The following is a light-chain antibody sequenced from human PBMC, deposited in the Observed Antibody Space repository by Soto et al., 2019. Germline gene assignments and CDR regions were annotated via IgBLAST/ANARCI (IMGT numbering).Light chain of an antibody. CDR2: KAS. V-gene: IGKV1-5*03. CDR3: QQYNGYWT. J-gene: IGKJ1*01. Sequence: DIQMTRSPSTLSASVGDRVTITCRASQSISDLLAWYQQKPGKAPKLLIYKASSLKSGVPSRFSGSGSGTEYTLTISSLQPDDFASYYCQQYNGYWTFGQGTKVEIK. CDR1: QSISDL.